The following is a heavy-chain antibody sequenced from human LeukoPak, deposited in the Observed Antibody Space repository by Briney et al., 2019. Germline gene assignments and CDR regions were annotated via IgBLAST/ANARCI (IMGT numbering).Heavy chain of an antibody. CDR1: GYTFTGYY. Sequence: ASVKVSCKASGYTFTGYYMHWVRQAPGQGLEWMGWINPNSGGTNYAQKFQGRVTMTRDTSISTAYMELSSLRSEDTAVYYCATGHGSGSYYNDYGMDVWGQGTTVTVSS. CDR3: ATGHGSGSYYNDYGMDV. J-gene: IGHJ6*02. CDR2: INPNSGGT. V-gene: IGHV1-2*02. D-gene: IGHD3-10*01.